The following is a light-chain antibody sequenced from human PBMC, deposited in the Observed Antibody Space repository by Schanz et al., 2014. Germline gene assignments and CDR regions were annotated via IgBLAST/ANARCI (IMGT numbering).Light chain of an antibody. CDR1: QSVSSSS. CDR2: GAS. CDR3: QQYGSA. J-gene: IGKJ2*01. V-gene: IGKV3-20*01. Sequence: EVVLTQSPATLSLSPGERATLSCRASQSVSSSSLAWYQQKPGQAPRLLIHGASSRATGIADRFSGSGSGTDFTLTISRLEPEDFAVYYCQQYGSAFGQGTKLEIK.